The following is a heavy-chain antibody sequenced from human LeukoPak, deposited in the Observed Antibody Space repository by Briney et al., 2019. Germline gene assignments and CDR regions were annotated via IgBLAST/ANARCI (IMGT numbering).Heavy chain of an antibody. CDR2: TYYRSKWYN. V-gene: IGHV6-1*01. Sequence: SQTLSLTCALSGDSVSSNTAAWNWIRQSPSRGLEWLVRTYYRSKWYNDYAVSVKSRITINPDTSKDQFSLQLYSVTPEDTAVYYCARSISSGGFRLDYWGQGTLVTVSS. J-gene: IGHJ4*02. D-gene: IGHD3-3*02. CDR1: GDSVSSNTAA. CDR3: ARSISSGGFRLDY.